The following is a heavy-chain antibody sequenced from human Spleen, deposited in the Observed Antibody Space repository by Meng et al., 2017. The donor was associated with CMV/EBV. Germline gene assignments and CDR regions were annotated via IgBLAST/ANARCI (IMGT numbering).Heavy chain of an antibody. CDR2: INWNGYST. V-gene: IGHV3-20*04. J-gene: IGHJ4*02. D-gene: IGHD3-22*01. Sequence: GGSLRLSCAASGFTFDDYSMHWVRQAPGKGLEWVSGINWNGYSTGYADSVKGRFTISRDNAKNSLYLQMSGLRAEDTAFYYCARDQRDGSSWTEYWGQGTLVTVSS. CDR1: GFTFDDYS. CDR3: ARDQRDGSSWTEY.